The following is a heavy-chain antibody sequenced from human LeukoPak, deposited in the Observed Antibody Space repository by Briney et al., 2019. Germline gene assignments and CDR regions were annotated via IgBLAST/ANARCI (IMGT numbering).Heavy chain of an antibody. CDR1: GFTFSSYS. J-gene: IGHJ4*02. Sequence: GGSLRLSCAASGFTFSSYSMNWVRQAPGKGLEWVSSISSSSSYIYYADSVKGRFTISRDNAKNSLYLQMNSLRAEDTAMYYCARGVAAAGNYDYWGQGTLVTVSS. CDR2: ISSSSSYI. V-gene: IGHV3-21*01. CDR3: ARGVAAAGNYDY. D-gene: IGHD6-13*01.